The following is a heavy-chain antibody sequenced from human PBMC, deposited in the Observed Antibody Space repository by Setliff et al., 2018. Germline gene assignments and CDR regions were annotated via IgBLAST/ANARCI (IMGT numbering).Heavy chain of an antibody. CDR1: GFSVSNYG. Sequence: GGSLRLSCVASGFSVSNYGMNWVRQAPGKGLEWVSAISGSGGSTCYADSVKGRFTISRDNSKNTLYLQMNSLRAEDTAVYYCARGSSGWYGLTDYWGQGTLVTVSS. CDR2: ISGSGGST. J-gene: IGHJ4*02. V-gene: IGHV3-23*01. D-gene: IGHD6-13*01. CDR3: ARGSSGWYGLTDY.